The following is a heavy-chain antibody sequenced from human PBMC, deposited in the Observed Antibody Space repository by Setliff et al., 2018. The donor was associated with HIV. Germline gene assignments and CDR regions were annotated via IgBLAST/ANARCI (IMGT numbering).Heavy chain of an antibody. CDR1: GDSMRNYH. CDR3: ARDIRTVVGMGFDP. Sequence: SETLSLTCTVSGDSMRNYHWSWIRQAPGKGLEWIGHIYTSGSTNYNPSLKSRVTISVDTSKNQFSLKLSSVTAADTAVYYCARDIRTVVGMGFDPWGQGTLVTVSS. V-gene: IGHV4-59*01. J-gene: IGHJ5*02. D-gene: IGHD1-26*01. CDR2: IYTSGST.